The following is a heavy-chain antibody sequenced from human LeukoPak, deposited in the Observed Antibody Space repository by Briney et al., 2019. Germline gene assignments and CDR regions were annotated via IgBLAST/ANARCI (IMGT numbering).Heavy chain of an antibody. CDR3: ARETRLSALEYSSSQNDY. V-gene: IGHV4-30-2*01. Sequence: SETLSLTCTVSGGSISSGGYYWSWIRQPPGKGLEWIGYIYHSGSTYYNPSLKSRVTISVDRSKNQFSLKLSSVTAADTAVYYCARETRLSALEYSSSQNDYWGQGTLVTVSS. CDR2: IYHSGST. J-gene: IGHJ4*02. D-gene: IGHD6-6*01. CDR1: GGSISSGGYY.